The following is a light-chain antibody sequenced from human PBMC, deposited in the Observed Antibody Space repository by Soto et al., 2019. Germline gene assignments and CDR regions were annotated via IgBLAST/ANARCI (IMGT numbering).Light chain of an antibody. CDR1: QTINND. Sequence: EIVMTQSPVTLSVSPGERVTLSCKANQTINNDLAWYQQKSGQAPRLLIYGASTRATDVPARFSGSGSGTEFTLTISSLQSEDFAVYYCQQYRDWPLTFGGGTKVEIK. J-gene: IGKJ4*01. V-gene: IGKV3-15*01. CDR2: GAS. CDR3: QQYRDWPLT.